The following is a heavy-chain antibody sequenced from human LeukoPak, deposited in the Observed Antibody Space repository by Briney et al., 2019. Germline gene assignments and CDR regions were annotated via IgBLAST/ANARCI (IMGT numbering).Heavy chain of an antibody. CDR3: ATPAAGPGAEYSLY. CDR2: IDFTSRYI. Sequence: PGGSLRLSCAASGFTFSSYSMNWVRQAPGKGLEWVSSIDFTSRYIYNADSVKGRFTTSRDNAKNSLDLQINSLKVEDTAVYYCATPAAGPGAEYSLYWGQGTLVIVSS. J-gene: IGHJ1*01. V-gene: IGHV3-21*01. CDR1: GFTFSSYS. D-gene: IGHD6-13*01.